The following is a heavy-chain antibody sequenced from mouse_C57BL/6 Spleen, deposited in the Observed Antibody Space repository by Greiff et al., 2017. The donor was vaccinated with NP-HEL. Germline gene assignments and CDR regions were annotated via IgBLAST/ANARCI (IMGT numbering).Heavy chain of an antibody. CDR2: IDPSDSET. J-gene: IGHJ1*03. V-gene: IGHV1-52*01. CDR3: ARSYGSSYWYFDV. D-gene: IGHD1-1*01. Sequence: QVQLQQSGAELVRPGSSVKLSCKASGYTFTSYWMHWVKQRPIQGLEWIGNIDPSDSETHYNQKFKDKATLTVDKSSSTAYMQLSSLTSEDSAVYYCARSYGSSYWYFDVWGTGTTVTVSS. CDR1: GYTFTSYW.